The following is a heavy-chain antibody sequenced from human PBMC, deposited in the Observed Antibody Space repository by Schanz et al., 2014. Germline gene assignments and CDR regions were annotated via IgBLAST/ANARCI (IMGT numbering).Heavy chain of an antibody. CDR2: INSRSNFI. CDR1: RIIFGTYS. D-gene: IGHD5-12*01. J-gene: IGHJ3*02. V-gene: IGHV3-21*01. Sequence: EVQLVESGGGLVKPGGSLRLSCTASRIIFGTYSMNWIRQTPKGLEWVSSINSRSNFIYYADSVKGRFTISRDNAKNSLYLKMNSLRAEDTAVYYCAGAVAAIRADSFDIWGQGTMVAVSS. CDR3: AGAVAAIRADSFDI.